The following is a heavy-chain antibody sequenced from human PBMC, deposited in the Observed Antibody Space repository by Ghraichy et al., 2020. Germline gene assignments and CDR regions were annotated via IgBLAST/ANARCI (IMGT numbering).Heavy chain of an antibody. CDR3: ARVRYSSSVYYYYGMDV. CDR1: GFTFSNYT. Sequence: GGSLRLSCAVSGFTFSNYTMNWARQAPGKGLEWVSSISSSSSYIYYADSVKGRFTISRDNAENSLFLQMNSLRAEDTAVYYCARVRYSSSVYYYYGMDVWGPGTTFTVSS. J-gene: IGHJ6*02. V-gene: IGHV3-21*01. D-gene: IGHD2-2*01. CDR2: ISSSSSYI.